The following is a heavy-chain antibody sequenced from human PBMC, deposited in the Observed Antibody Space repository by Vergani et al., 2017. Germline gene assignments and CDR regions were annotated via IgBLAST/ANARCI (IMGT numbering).Heavy chain of an antibody. V-gene: IGHV4-39*01. CDR2: ISYVGWT. CDR1: GGSTNPSSFF. Sequence: QLQLQESVPGLVKPSETLPLISTVPGGSTNPSSFFWGWIRQSPGNGLEWIGCISYVGWTYNIPSFRSRATVFVATSKNQFSLNLTSVTAADTAVYYCARGRGDNWYFDLWGHGTLVTVSS. J-gene: IGHJ2*01. CDR3: ARGRGDNWYFDL. D-gene: IGHD3-10*01.